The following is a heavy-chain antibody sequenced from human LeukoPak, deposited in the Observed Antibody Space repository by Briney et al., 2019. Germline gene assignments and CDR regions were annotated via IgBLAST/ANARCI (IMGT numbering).Heavy chain of an antibody. CDR3: ASVTVLGKRNAFDI. Sequence: PGGSLRLSCAASGFTFSSYWMHWVRQAPGKGLVWVSRINNDASSTNYADSVKGRFTISRDNAKNTLYLQMNSLRTEDTAVYCCASVTVLGKRNAFDIWGQGIMVTVSS. V-gene: IGHV3-74*01. CDR1: GFTFSSYW. J-gene: IGHJ3*02. D-gene: IGHD7-27*01. CDR2: INNDASST.